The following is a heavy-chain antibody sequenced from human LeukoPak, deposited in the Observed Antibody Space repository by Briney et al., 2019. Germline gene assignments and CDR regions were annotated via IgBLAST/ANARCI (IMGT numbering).Heavy chain of an antibody. CDR3: ARRARGYYFYYMDV. J-gene: IGHJ6*03. CDR1: GGSISTYY. V-gene: IGHV4-59*01. Sequence: PSETLSLTCTVSGGSISTYYWSWIRQPPGKGLEWIGYIYYTGSTSYNPSLKSRVTMSLDASKNQFSLELSSVTPADTAVYYCARRARGYYFYYMDVWGKGTTVTVSS. CDR2: IYYTGST.